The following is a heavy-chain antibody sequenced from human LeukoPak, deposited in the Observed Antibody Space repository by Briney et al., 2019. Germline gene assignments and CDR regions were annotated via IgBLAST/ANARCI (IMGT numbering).Heavy chain of an antibody. V-gene: IGHV3-64D*06. J-gene: IGHJ5*02. Sequence: GGSLRLSCSASGFTFSSYAMHWVRQAPGKGLEYVSAISSNGGSTYYADSVKGRFTISRDNSKNTLYLQMSSLRAEDTAVYYCAPSPYYYESSGYSAWGQGTLATVSS. CDR1: GFTFSSYA. CDR3: APSPYYYESSGYSA. CDR2: ISSNGGST. D-gene: IGHD3-22*01.